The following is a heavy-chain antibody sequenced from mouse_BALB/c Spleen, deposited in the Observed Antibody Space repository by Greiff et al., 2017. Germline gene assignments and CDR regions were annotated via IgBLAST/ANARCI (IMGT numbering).Heavy chain of an antibody. V-gene: IGHV2-6-7*01. CDR3: ARDANYYGSSSYAMDY. J-gene: IGHJ4*01. CDR2: IWGDGST. Sequence: VKLMESGPGLVAPSQSLSITCTVSGFSLTGYGVNWVRQPPGKGLEWLGMIWGDGSTDYNSALKSRLSISKDNSKSQVFLKMNSLQTDDTARYYCARDANYYGSSSYAMDYWGQGTSVTVSS. D-gene: IGHD1-1*01. CDR1: GFSLTGYG.